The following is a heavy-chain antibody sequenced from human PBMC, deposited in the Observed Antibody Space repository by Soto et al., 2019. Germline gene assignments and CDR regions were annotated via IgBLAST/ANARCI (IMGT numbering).Heavy chain of an antibody. D-gene: IGHD3-9*01. CDR1: GFTFDDYA. V-gene: IGHV3-9*01. CDR3: AKGYDILTGYYSGPNKEEYYFDY. Sequence: PGGSLRLSCAASGFTFDDYAMHWVRQAPGKGLEWVSGISWNSGSIGYADSVKGRFTISRDNAKNSLYLQMNSLRAEDTALYYCAKGYDILTGYYSGPNKEEYYFDYWGQGTLVTVSS. J-gene: IGHJ4*02. CDR2: ISWNSGSI.